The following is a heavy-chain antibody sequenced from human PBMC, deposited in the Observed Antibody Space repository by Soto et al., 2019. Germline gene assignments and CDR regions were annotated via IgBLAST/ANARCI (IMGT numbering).Heavy chain of an antibody. CDR3: AKYGRNCSSTSCYFTYYYMDV. CDR2: ISWNSGSI. D-gene: IGHD2-2*01. CDR1: GFTFDDYA. Sequence: GGSLRLSCAASGFTFDDYAMHWVRQAPGKGLEWVSGISWNSGSIGYADSVKGRFTISRDNAKNSLYLQMNSLRAEDPALYYCAKYGRNCSSTSCYFTYYYMDVWGKGTTVTVSS. J-gene: IGHJ6*03. V-gene: IGHV3-9*01.